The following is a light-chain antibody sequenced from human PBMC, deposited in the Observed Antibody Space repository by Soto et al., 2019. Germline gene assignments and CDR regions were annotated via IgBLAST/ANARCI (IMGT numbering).Light chain of an antibody. CDR1: SSDVGSYNL. V-gene: IGLV2-23*01. CDR3: CPLAGSSTYVV. Sequence: QSVLTQPASVSGSPGQSITISCTGTSSDVGSYNLVSWYQQHPGKAPKLMIYEGSKRPSGVSNRFSGSKSGNTASLTISGLPAEDEADYFRCPLAGSSTYVVFGGGTKLTVL. J-gene: IGLJ2*01. CDR2: EGS.